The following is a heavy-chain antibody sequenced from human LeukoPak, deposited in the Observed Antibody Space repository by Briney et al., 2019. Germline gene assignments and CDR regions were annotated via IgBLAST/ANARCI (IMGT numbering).Heavy chain of an antibody. V-gene: IGHV4-39*01. CDR3: ARRRRYGDKAFDY. Sequence: SETLSLTCTVSGGSISSSSYYWGWIRQPPGKGLEWIGSIYYSGSTYYNRALKSRVTMSVDTSKNQFSLKLSSVTAADEAVYYCARRRRYGDKAFDYWGQGTLVTVSS. CDR1: GGSISSSSYY. J-gene: IGHJ4*02. CDR2: IYYSGST. D-gene: IGHD4/OR15-4a*01.